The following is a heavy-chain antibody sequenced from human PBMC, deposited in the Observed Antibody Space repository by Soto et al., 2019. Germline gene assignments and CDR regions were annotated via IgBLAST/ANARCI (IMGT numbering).Heavy chain of an antibody. D-gene: IGHD3-16*02. V-gene: IGHV3-23*01. CDR1: GFTFSSYA. CDR3: AKGYDYVWGSYPLNWFDP. Sequence: GGSLRLSCAASGFTFSSYAMSWVRQAPGKGLEWVSAISGSGGSTYYADSVKGRFTISRDNSKNTLYLQMNSLRAEDTAVYYCAKGYDYVWGSYPLNWFDPWGQGTLVTVSS. J-gene: IGHJ5*02. CDR2: ISGSGGST.